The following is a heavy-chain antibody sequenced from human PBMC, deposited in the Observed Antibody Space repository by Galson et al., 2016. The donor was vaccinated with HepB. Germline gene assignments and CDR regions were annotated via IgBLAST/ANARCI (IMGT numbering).Heavy chain of an antibody. J-gene: IGHJ5*02. CDR3: ARQGGIASLYGSNWFDP. D-gene: IGHD2-15*01. V-gene: IGHV5-51*01. CDR2: IYPGDSDT. Sequence: QSGAEVKKPGESLKISCTAYGYRFTTYWIGWVRQMPGKGLEWMGIIYPGDSDTKYSPSFQGQVTISADKSINTAYLQWSSLKASDTAIYYCARQGGIASLYGSNWFDPWGQGTLVTVSS. CDR1: GYRFTTYW.